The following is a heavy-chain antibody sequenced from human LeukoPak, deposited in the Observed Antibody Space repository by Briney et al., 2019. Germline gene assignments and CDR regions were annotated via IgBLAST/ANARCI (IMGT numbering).Heavy chain of an antibody. Sequence: SETLSLTCTVSGGSISSGGYYWSWIRQHPGKGLEWIGYIYYSGSTHYNPSLKSRVTISVDTSKNQFSLKLSSVTAADTAVYYCARSSLILFDYWGQGTLVTVSS. D-gene: IGHD2/OR15-2a*01. CDR2: IYYSGST. J-gene: IGHJ4*02. CDR1: GGSISSGGYY. V-gene: IGHV4-31*03. CDR3: ARSSLILFDY.